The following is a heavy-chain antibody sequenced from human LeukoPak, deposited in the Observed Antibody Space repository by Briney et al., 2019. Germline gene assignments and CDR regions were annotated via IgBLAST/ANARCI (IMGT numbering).Heavy chain of an antibody. V-gene: IGHV4-39*07. CDR1: GGSISSSSYY. D-gene: IGHD1/OR15-1a*01. Sequence: SETLSLTCTVSGGSISSSSYYWGWIRQPPGKGLEWIGSIYYSGSTYYNPSLKSRVTISVDTSKNQFSLKLSSVTAADTAVYYCARRGWRKQLDYWGQGTLVTVSS. CDR2: IYYSGST. J-gene: IGHJ4*02. CDR3: ARRGWRKQLDY.